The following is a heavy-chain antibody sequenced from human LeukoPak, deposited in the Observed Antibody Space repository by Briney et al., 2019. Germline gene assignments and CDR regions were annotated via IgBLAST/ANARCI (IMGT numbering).Heavy chain of an antibody. CDR3: ARWSFDSLQALGYMDV. J-gene: IGHJ6*03. CDR1: GYSICSGYY. D-gene: IGHD3-9*01. V-gene: IGHV4-38-2*02. Sequence: SETLSLICTVSGYSICSGYYWGRTRPPPGKGLEWIGNIYHSGSTYYNPSLKRRVTISVDKAHNQFSLKPSSVCAAGPAVYYCARWSFDSLQALGYMDVWGKGTTVTISS. CDR2: IYHSGST.